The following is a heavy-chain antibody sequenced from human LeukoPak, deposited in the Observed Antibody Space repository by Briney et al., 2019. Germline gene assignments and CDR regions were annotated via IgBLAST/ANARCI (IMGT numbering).Heavy chain of an antibody. CDR3: ARDPDYDFWSGYPY. J-gene: IGHJ4*02. D-gene: IGHD3-3*01. Sequence: SETLSLTCTVSGYSLSSGYYWGWIRQPPGKGLEWIGSVDHSGGTYYNPSLRSRVSISVDTSKNQFSLKLSSVTAADTAVYYCARDPDYDFWSGYPYWGQGALVTVSS. CDR2: VDHSGGT. V-gene: IGHV4-38-2*02. CDR1: GYSLSSGYY.